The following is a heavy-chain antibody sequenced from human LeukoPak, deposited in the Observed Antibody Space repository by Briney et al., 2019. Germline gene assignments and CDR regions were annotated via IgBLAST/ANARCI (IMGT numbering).Heavy chain of an antibody. D-gene: IGHD4-17*01. V-gene: IGHV3-48*04. Sequence: PGGSLRLSCAASGFTFSGHNMNWVRQAPGKGLEWISFVSISSGTIYYADSVNGRFRISRDNAKSSLDLEMNSLRAEDTAVYYCAKGRSYGDSPFDYWGQGTLVTVSS. J-gene: IGHJ4*02. CDR3: AKGRSYGDSPFDY. CDR1: GFTFSGHN. CDR2: VSISSGTI.